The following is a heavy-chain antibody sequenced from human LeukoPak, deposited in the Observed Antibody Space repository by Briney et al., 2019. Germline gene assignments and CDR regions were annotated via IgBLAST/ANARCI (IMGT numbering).Heavy chain of an antibody. D-gene: IGHD2-2*01. J-gene: IGHJ6*02. CDR2: ISGGSGDNT. V-gene: IGHV3-23*01. CDR1: RFIFRNYA. Sequence: PGGSLRLSCAASRFIFRNYAMNWVRQAPGKGLEWVSVISGGSGDNTYYADSVKGRFSISRDNSKNTLYLQMNSLRAEDTAVYYCARYQLPLTTAPSHGMDVWGQGTTVTVSS. CDR3: ARYQLPLTTAPSHGMDV.